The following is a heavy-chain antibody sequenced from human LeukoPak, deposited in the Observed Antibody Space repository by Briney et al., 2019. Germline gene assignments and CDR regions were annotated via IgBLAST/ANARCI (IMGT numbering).Heavy chain of an antibody. Sequence: GGSLRLSCVASGFTFSMSGMHWVRQTPGKRLEYVSAINSDGGRTYYANSVKGRFTVSRDNSKNTLYLQMGSLGLEDMGVYYCARREWDLTYFDYWGQGALVTVSS. CDR2: INSDGGRT. CDR1: GFTFSMSG. D-gene: IGHD1-26*01. CDR3: ARREWDLTYFDY. V-gene: IGHV3-64*01. J-gene: IGHJ4*02.